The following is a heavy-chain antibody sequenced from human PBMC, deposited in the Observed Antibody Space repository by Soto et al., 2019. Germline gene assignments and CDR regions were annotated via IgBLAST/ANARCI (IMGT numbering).Heavy chain of an antibody. Sequence: PGGSLRLSCAASGFTFSSNSMNWVRQAPGKGLEWISYISSSSSTIYADSVKGRFIISRDNAKNSLYLQMNSLRDEDTAVYYCARVIWSGHLTSDLWGQGTLVTVSS. V-gene: IGHV3-48*02. CDR1: GFTFSSNS. CDR3: ARVIWSGHLTSDL. J-gene: IGHJ5*02. CDR2: ISSSSSTI. D-gene: IGHD3-3*01.